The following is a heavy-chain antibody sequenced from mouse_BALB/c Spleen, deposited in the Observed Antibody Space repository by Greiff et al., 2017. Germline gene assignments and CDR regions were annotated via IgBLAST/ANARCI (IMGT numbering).Heavy chain of an antibody. CDR3: ARADRYWYFDV. V-gene: IGHV1-69*02. CDR2: IDPSDSYT. D-gene: IGHD2-14*01. Sequence: QVQLQQPGAELVKPGASVKLSCKASGYTFTSYWMHWVKQRPGQGLEWIGEIDPSDSYTNYNQKFKGKATLTVDKSSSTAYMQLSSLTSEDSAVYYCARADRYWYFDVWGAGTTVTVSS. J-gene: IGHJ1*01. CDR1: GYTFTSYW.